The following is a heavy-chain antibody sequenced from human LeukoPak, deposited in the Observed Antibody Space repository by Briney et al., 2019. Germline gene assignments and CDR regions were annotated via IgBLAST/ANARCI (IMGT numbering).Heavy chain of an antibody. J-gene: IGHJ6*02. D-gene: IGHD6-19*01. CDR2: ISYDGSNK. Sequence: GGSLRLSCAASGFTFSSYAMHWVRQAPGKGLEWVAVISYDGSNKYYADSVKGRFTISRDNSKNTLYLQMNSLRAEDTAVYYCARDLSPYSSGWYVTSYYYGMDVWGRGTTVPVSS. CDR3: ARDLSPYSSGWYVTSYYYGMDV. V-gene: IGHV3-30-3*01. CDR1: GFTFSSYA.